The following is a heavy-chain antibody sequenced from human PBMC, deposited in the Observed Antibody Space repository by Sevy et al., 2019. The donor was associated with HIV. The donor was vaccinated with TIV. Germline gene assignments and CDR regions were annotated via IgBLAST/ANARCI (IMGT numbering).Heavy chain of an antibody. J-gene: IGHJ3*02. D-gene: IGHD6-13*01. V-gene: IGHV3-7*01. CDR1: GFTFSVYW. Sequence: GGSLRLSCAASGFTFSVYWMSWVRQAPGKGLEWVATMKEDGSDKDYVDSVKGRFTISRDNAKNSLYLQMNSLRAEDTAVYYCARESRAAAGAFDIWGQGTMVTVSS. CDR3: ARESRAAAGAFDI. CDR2: MKEDGSDK.